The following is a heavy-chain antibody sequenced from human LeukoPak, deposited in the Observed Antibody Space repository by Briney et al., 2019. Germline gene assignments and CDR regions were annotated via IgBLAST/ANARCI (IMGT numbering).Heavy chain of an antibody. V-gene: IGHV1-24*01. J-gene: IGHJ3*02. Sequence: ASVKASCKVSGYTLTELSMHWVRQAPGKGLEWMGGFDPEDGETIYAQKFQGRVTMTEDTSTDTAYMELSSLRSEDTAVYYCATGVGRGSGSSPYDAFDIWGQGRMVTVSS. CDR1: GYTLTELS. D-gene: IGHD1-26*01. CDR3: ATGVGRGSGSSPYDAFDI. CDR2: FDPEDGET.